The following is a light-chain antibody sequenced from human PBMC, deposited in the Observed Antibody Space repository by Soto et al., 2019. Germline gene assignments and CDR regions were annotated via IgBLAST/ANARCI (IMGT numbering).Light chain of an antibody. V-gene: IGKV3-20*01. CDR3: HQYASSRT. CDR1: QSVSSRY. Sequence: EIVLTQSPVTLSLSPGERATLSCRASQSVSSRYFAWYQQKPGQAPRLLIYAASSRAAGIPDRFSGSGSGTDFSLTISRLAPEDFAVYYCHQYASSRTFGPGTKVE. J-gene: IGKJ1*01. CDR2: AAS.